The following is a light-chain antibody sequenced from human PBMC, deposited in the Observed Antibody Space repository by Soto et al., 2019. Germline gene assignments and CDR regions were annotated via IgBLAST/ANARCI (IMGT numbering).Light chain of an antibody. J-gene: IGKJ2*01. CDR1: QSISSY. CDR3: QQSDNTVYT. Sequence: DIQMTQSPSSLSASVGDRVTIACRASQSISSYLNWYQQKPGKAPKVLISAASTLRRGVPSRFSGSGSGTDFTLTISSLQPEDFATYYCQQSDNTVYTFGQGTKVDIK. V-gene: IGKV1-39*01. CDR2: AAS.